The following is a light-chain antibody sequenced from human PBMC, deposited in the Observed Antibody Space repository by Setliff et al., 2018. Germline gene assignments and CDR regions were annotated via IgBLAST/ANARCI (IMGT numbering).Light chain of an antibody. CDR2: WAS. CDR1: QSLLYSSNNKNY. J-gene: IGKJ5*01. V-gene: IGKV4-1*01. CDR3: QQYYNTPIS. Sequence: DIVMTQSPDSLAVSLGERATINCKSSQSLLYSSNNKNYLAWYQQKPGQPPKLLIYWASTRESGVPDRFSGSGSGTDFTLTIGSLQAEDVAVYYCQQYYNTPISFGQGTRLEIK.